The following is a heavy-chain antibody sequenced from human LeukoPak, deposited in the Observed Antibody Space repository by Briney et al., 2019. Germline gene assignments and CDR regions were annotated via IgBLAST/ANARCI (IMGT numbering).Heavy chain of an antibody. CDR1: GYTFTSYG. J-gene: IGHJ3*02. Sequence: ASVKVSCKVSGYTFTSYGISWVRQAPGQGLEWMVWISAYNGNTNYAQKLQGRVTMTTETSTSTAYMELRSLRSDDTAVYYCARTILRFLEWLLPNDAFDIWGQGTMVTVSS. D-gene: IGHD3-3*01. CDR3: ARTILRFLEWLLPNDAFDI. CDR2: ISAYNGNT. V-gene: IGHV1-18*01.